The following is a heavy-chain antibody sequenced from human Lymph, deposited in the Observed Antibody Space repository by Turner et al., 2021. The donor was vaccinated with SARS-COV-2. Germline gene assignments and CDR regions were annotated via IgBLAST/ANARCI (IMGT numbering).Heavy chain of an antibody. Sequence: EVQLLESGGGLVQPGGSLRLSCAASGFTFSSYAMSWVRQAPGKGLEWVSGISGSGGTTHYADSVKVRFTISRDNSKNTLYLQMNSLRAEDTAVYYCAKDRFTLSSGWEDYWGQGTLVTVSS. CDR2: ISGSGGTT. D-gene: IGHD6-19*01. CDR3: AKDRFTLSSGWEDY. J-gene: IGHJ4*02. CDR1: GFTFSSYA. V-gene: IGHV3-23*01.